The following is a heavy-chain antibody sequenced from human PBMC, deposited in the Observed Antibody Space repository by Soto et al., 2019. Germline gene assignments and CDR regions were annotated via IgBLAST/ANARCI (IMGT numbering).Heavy chain of an antibody. J-gene: IGHJ5*02. V-gene: IGHV3-33*01. CDR3: ARDRGIVVVPAAILYWFDP. Sequence: GGSLRLSCAASGFTFSSYGMHWVCQAPGKGLEWVAVIWYDGSNKYYADSVKGRFTISRDNSKNTLYLQMNSLRAEDTAVYYCARDRGIVVVPAAILYWFDPWGQGTLVTVSS. CDR2: IWYDGSNK. CDR1: GFTFSSYG. D-gene: IGHD2-2*01.